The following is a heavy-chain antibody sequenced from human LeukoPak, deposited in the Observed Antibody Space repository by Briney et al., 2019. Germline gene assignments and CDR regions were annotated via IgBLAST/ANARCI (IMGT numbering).Heavy chain of an antibody. D-gene: IGHD6-13*01. V-gene: IGHV3-7*01. CDR3: ARESTSSWLPPFYFDY. J-gene: IGHJ4*02. CDR2: IKQDGSEK. Sequence: GGSLRLSCAASGFTFSSYWMSWVRQAPGKGLGWVANIKQDGSEKYYVDSVKGRFTISRDNAKNSLYLQMNSLRAEDTAVYYCARESTSSWLPPFYFDYWGQGTLVTVSS. CDR1: GFTFSSYW.